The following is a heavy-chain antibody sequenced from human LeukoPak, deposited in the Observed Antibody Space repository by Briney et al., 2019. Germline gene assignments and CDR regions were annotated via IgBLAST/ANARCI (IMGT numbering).Heavy chain of an antibody. CDR1: GDTFFSYY. V-gene: IGHV1-8*01. CDR2: VNTNSGNT. J-gene: IGHJ6*03. Sequence: ASSRAAGDTFFSYYIYSGRQAPGQKVQGMRWVNTNSGNTGYAQKCQCRVTMTRNTSISTAYMELSSLRSEDTAVYYCARWEKGYSYGYLYYYYMDVWGKGTTVTVSS. CDR3: ARWEKGYSYGYLYYYYMDV. D-gene: IGHD5-18*01.